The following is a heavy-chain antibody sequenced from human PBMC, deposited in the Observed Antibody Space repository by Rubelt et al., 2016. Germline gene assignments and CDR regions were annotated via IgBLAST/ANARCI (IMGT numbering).Heavy chain of an antibody. D-gene: IGHD5-24*01. V-gene: IGHV1-46*01. Sequence: QVQLVQSGAEVKKPGASVKVSCKASGYTFTSYYMHWVRQAPGQGLEWMGIINPSGGSTSYGKKFQGRVTRTRDTSTSTVYMELSSLRSEDTAVYYCARTKTVEMATIPLAYWGQGTLVTVSS. CDR2: INPSGGST. CDR1: GYTFTSYY. J-gene: IGHJ4*02. CDR3: ARTKTVEMATIPLAY.